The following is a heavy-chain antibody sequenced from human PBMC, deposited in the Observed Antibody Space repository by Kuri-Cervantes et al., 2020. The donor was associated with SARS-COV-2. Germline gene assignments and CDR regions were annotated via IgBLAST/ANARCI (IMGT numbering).Heavy chain of an antibody. CDR2: IYHSGST. J-gene: IGHJ4*02. Sequence: SETLSLTCAVSGYSISSGYYWGWIRQPPGKGLEWIGSIYHSGSTHYNPSLKSRVTISVDTSKNQFSLKLSSVTAADTAVYYCAVRGYSYREYWGQGTLVTVSS. D-gene: IGHD5-18*01. CDR1: GYSISSGYY. CDR3: AVRGYSYREY. V-gene: IGHV4-38-2*01.